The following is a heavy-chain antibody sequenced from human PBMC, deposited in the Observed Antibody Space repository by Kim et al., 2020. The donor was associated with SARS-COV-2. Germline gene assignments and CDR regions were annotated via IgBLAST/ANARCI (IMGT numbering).Heavy chain of an antibody. Sequence: AQELQGRVTLTTDTSTGTAYMELRSLGSDDTAVYYCARPYSSSWYTLDYWGQGTLVTVSS. J-gene: IGHJ4*02. CDR3: ARPYSSSWYTLDY. D-gene: IGHD6-13*01. V-gene: IGHV1-18*01.